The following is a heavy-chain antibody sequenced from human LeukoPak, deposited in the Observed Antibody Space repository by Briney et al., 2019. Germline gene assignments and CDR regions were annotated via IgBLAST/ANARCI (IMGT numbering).Heavy chain of an antibody. J-gene: IGHJ6*02. CDR1: GFTFSSYW. CDR2: INSDGSST. V-gene: IGHV3-74*01. CDR3: ARDRVCSGGSCYIYGMDV. D-gene: IGHD2-15*01. Sequence: GGSLRLSCAASGFTFSSYWMHWVRQAPGKGLVWVSRINSDGSSTSYAGSVKGRFTISRDNAKNTLYLQMNSLRAEDTAVYYCARDRVCSGGSCYIYGMDVWGQGTTVTVSS.